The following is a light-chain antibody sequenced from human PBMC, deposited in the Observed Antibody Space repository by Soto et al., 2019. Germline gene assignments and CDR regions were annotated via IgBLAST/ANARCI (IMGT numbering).Light chain of an antibody. Sequence: DIVMTQSPDSLAVSLGERATINCKSSQSVFYSPNNKNYLAWYQQKPGQPPKLLISWASTREYGVPCRFSGSGSGTEFTLTISSLQAEDVALYYCQQYYGSPFSFGQGTKLEI. CDR3: QQYYGSPFS. V-gene: IGKV4-1*01. CDR2: WAS. CDR1: QSVFYSPNNKNY. J-gene: IGKJ2*03.